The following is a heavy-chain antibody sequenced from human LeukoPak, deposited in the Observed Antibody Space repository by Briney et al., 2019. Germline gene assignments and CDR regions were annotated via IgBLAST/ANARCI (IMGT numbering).Heavy chain of an antibody. J-gene: IGHJ4*02. D-gene: IGHD3-22*01. Sequence: ASVTVSCKASGYTFTSYDINWVRQATGQGLEWMGWMNPNSGNRGYAQKFQGRVTITTNTSISTAYMELSSLRSEDTAVYYCARARASYYDSNGYYQPYYFDYWGQGTLVTVSS. CDR2: MNPNSGNR. V-gene: IGHV1-8*03. CDR1: GYTFTSYD. CDR3: ARARASYYDSNGYYQPYYFDY.